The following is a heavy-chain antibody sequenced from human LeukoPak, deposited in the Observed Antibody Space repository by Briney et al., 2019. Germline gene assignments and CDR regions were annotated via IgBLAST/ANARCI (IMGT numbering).Heavy chain of an antibody. D-gene: IGHD3-22*01. V-gene: IGHV3-21*01. Sequence: GGSLRLSCAASGFTFSSYSMNWVRQAPGKGLEWVSSISSSSSYIYYADSVKGRFTISRDNAKNSLYLQMNSLRAEDTAVYYCARDAASTYYYDSSGYLYFDYWGQGTLVTVSS. CDR1: GFTFSSYS. CDR3: ARDAASTYYYDSSGYLYFDY. CDR2: ISSSSSYI. J-gene: IGHJ4*02.